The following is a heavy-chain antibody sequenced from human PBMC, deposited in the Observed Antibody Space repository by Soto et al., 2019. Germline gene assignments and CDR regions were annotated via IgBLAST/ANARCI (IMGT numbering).Heavy chain of an antibody. J-gene: IGHJ4*02. D-gene: IGHD3-22*01. Sequence: GASVKVSCKASGYTFTSYYMHWVRQAPGQGLEWMGIINPSGGSTSYAQKFQGRVTMTRDTSTSTVYMELSSLRSEDTAVYYCARDLPYYYDSSGWDYWGQGTLLTVSS. CDR1: GYTFTSYY. V-gene: IGHV1-46*01. CDR2: INPSGGST. CDR3: ARDLPYYYDSSGWDY.